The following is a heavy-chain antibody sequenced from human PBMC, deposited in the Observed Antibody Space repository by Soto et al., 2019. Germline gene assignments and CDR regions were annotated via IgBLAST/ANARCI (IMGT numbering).Heavy chain of an antibody. CDR2: IYHSRST. CDR3: ATFNDRSEPDAILH. J-gene: IGHJ4*02. Sequence: SDTLSLTCTVSDGSISSGDYYWRWIRQPPGKGLEWIGYIYHSRSTFYNPSLKSRVTISLDTSKNQFSLKLSSVTASDTAVYYCATFNDRSEPDAILHWGQGTLVTVSS. V-gene: IGHV4-31*02. D-gene: IGHD2-8*01. CDR1: DGSISSGDYY.